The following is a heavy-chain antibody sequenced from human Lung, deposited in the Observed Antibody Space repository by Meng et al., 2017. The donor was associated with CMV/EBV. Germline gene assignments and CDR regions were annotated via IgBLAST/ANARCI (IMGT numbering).Heavy chain of an antibody. J-gene: IGHJ6*02. CDR2: IHARGHIV. Sequence: GESXKISCAASGFIFSAYEIIWVRQAPGKGLEWVSYIHARGHIVHYADFVNGRFTISRDSAKNSVDLQMSSLRVEDTAVYYCARRLPYYGMDVGGQGTSVTVSS. CDR3: ARRLPYYGMDV. V-gene: IGHV3-48*03. CDR1: GFIFSAYE.